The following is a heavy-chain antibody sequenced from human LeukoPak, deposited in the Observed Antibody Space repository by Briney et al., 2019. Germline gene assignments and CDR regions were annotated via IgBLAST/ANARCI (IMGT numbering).Heavy chain of an antibody. J-gene: IGHJ4*02. Sequence: GRSLRLSCAASGFTFSSYAMSWVRQAPGKGLEWVSRINSDGSSTSYADSVKGRFTITRDNAKNTLYLQMNSLRAEDTAVYYCARGAARIDYWGQGTLVTVSS. CDR2: INSDGSST. CDR1: GFTFSSYA. CDR3: ARGAARIDY. V-gene: IGHV3-74*01. D-gene: IGHD6-6*01.